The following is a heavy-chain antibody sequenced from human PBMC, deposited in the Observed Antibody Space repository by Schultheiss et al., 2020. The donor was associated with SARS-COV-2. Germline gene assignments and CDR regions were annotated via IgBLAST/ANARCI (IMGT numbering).Heavy chain of an antibody. V-gene: IGHV3-23*01. D-gene: IGHD3-22*01. J-gene: IGHJ4*02. CDR1: GFMFSSYG. CDR3: ATDTFYNDRSGYYSFDY. Sequence: GESLKISCAASGFMFSSYGMIWVRQAPGKGLEWVSGISGSGGSTDYADSVKGRFTISRDNSKSTVYLQMHSLRGEDTAVYYCATDTFYNDRSGYYSFDYWGQGTLVTVSS. CDR2: ISGSGGST.